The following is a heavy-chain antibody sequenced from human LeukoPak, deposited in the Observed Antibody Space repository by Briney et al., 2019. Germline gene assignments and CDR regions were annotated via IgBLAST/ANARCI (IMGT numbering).Heavy chain of an antibody. V-gene: IGHV3-30-3*01. J-gene: IGHJ4*02. CDR1: GFTFSSYA. CDR2: ISYDGSNK. CDR3: ARGEVYDFWSGYHPPHFDY. Sequence: GGSLRLSCAASGFTFSSYAMHWVRQAPGKGLEWVAVISYDGSNKYYADSVKGRFTISRDNSKNTLYLQMNSLRAEDTAVYYCARGEVYDFWSGYHPPHFDYWGQGTLVTVSS. D-gene: IGHD3-3*01.